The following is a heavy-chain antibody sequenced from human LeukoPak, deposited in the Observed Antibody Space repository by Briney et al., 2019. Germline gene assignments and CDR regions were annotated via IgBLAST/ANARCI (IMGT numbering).Heavy chain of an antibody. Sequence: GGSLRLSCAASGFTFSSHGMHWVRQAPGKGLEWVAVIWYDGSYKYYADSVKGRSTISRDNSNSTLYLQMNSLRAEDTAVYYCARDKSTSCYYFDYWGQGTLVTVSS. D-gene: IGHD2-2*01. V-gene: IGHV3-33*01. CDR1: GFTFSSHG. CDR2: IWYDGSYK. CDR3: ARDKSTSCYYFDY. J-gene: IGHJ4*02.